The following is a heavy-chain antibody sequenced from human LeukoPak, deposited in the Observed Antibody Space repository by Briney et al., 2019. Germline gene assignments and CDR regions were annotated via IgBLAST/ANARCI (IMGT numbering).Heavy chain of an antibody. CDR1: GFTFDDYA. D-gene: IGHD6-13*01. CDR2: ISWDGGST. Sequence: GGSLRLSCAASGFTFDDYAMHWVRQAPGKGLEWVSLISWDGGSTYYADSVKGRFTISRDNSKNSLYLQMNSLRAEDTAVYYCARAGPKYSSSFYYYYMDVWGKGTTVTISS. J-gene: IGHJ6*03. CDR3: ARAGPKYSSSFYYYYMDV. V-gene: IGHV3-43D*03.